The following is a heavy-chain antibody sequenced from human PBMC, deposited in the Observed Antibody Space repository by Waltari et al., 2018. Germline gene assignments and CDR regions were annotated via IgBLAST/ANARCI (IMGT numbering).Heavy chain of an antibody. Sequence: QVQLVESGGGVVKPGRSLRLSCAASGFHFSSYAMHWVRQAPGKGLEWVAVMSYDGSNKYYADSVKGRFTISRDNSKSTLYLQINSLRAEDTAVYYCAKEDRTSGHFDYWGQGTLVTVSS. CDR2: MSYDGSNK. CDR3: AKEDRTSGHFDY. V-gene: IGHV3-30*18. CDR1: GFHFSSYA. J-gene: IGHJ4*02. D-gene: IGHD2-15*01.